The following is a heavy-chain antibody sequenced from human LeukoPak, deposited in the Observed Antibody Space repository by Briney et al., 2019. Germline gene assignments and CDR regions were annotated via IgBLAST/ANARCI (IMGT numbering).Heavy chain of an antibody. D-gene: IGHD3-10*01. CDR3: AKDGSGSYYLPYSSFDD. CDR2: ISGSGGST. Sequence: GGSLRLSCAASGFTFSTYAMSWVRQAPGKGLEWVSAISGSGGSTYYADSVKGRFTISRDNSKNTLYLQMSSLRAEDTAVYYCAKDGSGSYYLPYSSFDDWGQGTLVTVSS. J-gene: IGHJ4*02. CDR1: GFTFSTYA. V-gene: IGHV3-23*01.